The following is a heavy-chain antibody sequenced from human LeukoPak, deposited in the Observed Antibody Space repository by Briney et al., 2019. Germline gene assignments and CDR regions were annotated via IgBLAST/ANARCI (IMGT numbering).Heavy chain of an antibody. V-gene: IGHV3-33*01. D-gene: IGHD2-2*02. Sequence: PGRSLRLSCAASGFTFSSYGMHWVRQAPGKGLEWVAVIWYDGSNKYYADYVKGRFTISRDNSKNTLYLQMNSLRAEDTAVYYCARDHIVVVPAAIRGYYYGMDVWGQGTTVTVSS. J-gene: IGHJ6*01. CDR1: GFTFSSYG. CDR3: ARDHIVVVPAAIRGYYYGMDV. CDR2: IWYDGSNK.